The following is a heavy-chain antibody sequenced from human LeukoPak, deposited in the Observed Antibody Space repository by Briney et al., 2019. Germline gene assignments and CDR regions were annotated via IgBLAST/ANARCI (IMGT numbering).Heavy chain of an antibody. D-gene: IGHD1/OR15-1a*01. CDR2: VYYSGSA. Sequence: PSETLSLTCTVSGGSVGSGSYYWSWIRQSPGQGLEWIGNVYYSGSAYYNPSLKSRVTMSVDTSKNQFSLKPSSVTAADTAVYYCARKPIINNAWYYFDCWGQGILVAVSS. J-gene: IGHJ4*02. CDR3: ARKPIINNAWYYFDC. V-gene: IGHV4-39*07. CDR1: GGSVGSGSYY.